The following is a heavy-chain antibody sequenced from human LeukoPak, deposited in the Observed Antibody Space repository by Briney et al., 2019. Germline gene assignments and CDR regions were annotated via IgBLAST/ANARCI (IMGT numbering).Heavy chain of an antibody. J-gene: IGHJ4*02. V-gene: IGHV4-38-2*02. Sequence: SETLSHTCTVSGYSISSGYYWGWIRQPPGKGLEWIGSIYHSGSTYYNPSLKSRVTISVDTSKNQFSLKLSSVTAADTAVYYCAREGAYGDYFDYWGQGTLVTVSS. D-gene: IGHD4-17*01. CDR2: IYHSGST. CDR1: GYSISSGYY. CDR3: AREGAYGDYFDY.